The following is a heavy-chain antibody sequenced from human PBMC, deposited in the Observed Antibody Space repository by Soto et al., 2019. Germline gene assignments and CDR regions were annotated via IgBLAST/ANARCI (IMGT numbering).Heavy chain of an antibody. V-gene: IGHV3-23*01. Sequence: GGSLRLSCTASGFTFSTYSMSWVRQAPGKGLEWVSAISGSGGSTYYADSVKGRFTISRDNSKNTLYLQMNSLRAEDTAVYYCAKGRYTPIAAPYFDYWGQGTLVTVSS. CDR2: ISGSGGST. CDR3: AKGRYTPIAAPYFDY. J-gene: IGHJ4*02. CDR1: GFTFSTYS. D-gene: IGHD1-1*01.